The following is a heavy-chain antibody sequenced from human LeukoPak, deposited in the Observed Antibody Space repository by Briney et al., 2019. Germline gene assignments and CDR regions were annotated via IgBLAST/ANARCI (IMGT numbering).Heavy chain of an antibody. V-gene: IGHV1-2*02. CDR1: GYTFTGYY. CDR2: INPNSGGT. D-gene: IGHD3-9*01. J-gene: IGHJ5*02. Sequence: ASVKVSCKASGYTFTGYYMHWVRQAPGQGLEWMGWINPNSGGTNYAQKFQGRVTMTMDTSISTAYMELSRLRSDDTAVYYCATLRYFDWLRFDPWGQGTLVTVSS. CDR3: ATLRYFDWLRFDP.